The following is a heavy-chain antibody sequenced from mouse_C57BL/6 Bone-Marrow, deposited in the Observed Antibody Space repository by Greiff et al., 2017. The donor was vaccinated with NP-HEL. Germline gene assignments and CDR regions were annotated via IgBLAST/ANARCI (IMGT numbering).Heavy chain of an antibody. Sequence: VQLQQSGAELARPGASVKLSCKASGYTFTSYGISWVKQRTGQGLEWIGEIYPRSGNTYYNEKFKGKATLTADKSSSTAYMELRSLTSEDSAVYFCARTAATVVNYAMDYWGQGTSVTVSS. CDR1: GYTFTSYG. CDR2: IYPRSGNT. CDR3: ARTAATVVNYAMDY. J-gene: IGHJ4*01. D-gene: IGHD1-1*01. V-gene: IGHV1-81*01.